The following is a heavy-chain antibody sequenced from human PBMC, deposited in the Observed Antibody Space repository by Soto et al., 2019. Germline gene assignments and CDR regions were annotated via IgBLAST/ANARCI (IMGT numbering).Heavy chain of an antibody. CDR2: ISYDGSNK. V-gene: IGHV3-30*18. D-gene: IGHD6-6*01. CDR3: AKEGPKYSRQDYYYYGMDV. J-gene: IGHJ6*02. Sequence: PGGSLRLSCAASGFTFSSYGMHWVRQAPGKGLEWVAVISYDGSNKYYADSVKGRFTISRDNSKNTLYLQMNSLRAEDTAVYYCAKEGPKYSRQDYYYYGMDVWGQGTTVTV. CDR1: GFTFSSYG.